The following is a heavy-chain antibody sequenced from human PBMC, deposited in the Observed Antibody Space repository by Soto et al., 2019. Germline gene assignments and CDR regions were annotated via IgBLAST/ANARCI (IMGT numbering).Heavy chain of an antibody. D-gene: IGHD3-3*01. CDR1: GGSISSYY. Sequence: SETLSLTCTVSGGSISSYYWSWIRQPPGKGLEWIGYIYYSGSTNYNPSLKSRVTISVDTSKNQFSLKLSSVTAADTAVYYCARDPSYVFWSGSHGTYGMDVWGQGTTVTVSS. J-gene: IGHJ6*02. CDR2: IYYSGST. V-gene: IGHV4-59*01. CDR3: ARDPSYVFWSGSHGTYGMDV.